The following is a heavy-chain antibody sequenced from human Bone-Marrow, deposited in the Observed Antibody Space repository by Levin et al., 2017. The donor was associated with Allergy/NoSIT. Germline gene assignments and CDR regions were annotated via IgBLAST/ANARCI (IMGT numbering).Heavy chain of an antibody. D-gene: IGHD3-9*01. J-gene: IGHJ6*02. Sequence: GASVKVSCKTSGYNFIDYGISWVRQAPGQGLEWMGWTSGYNGKTQYAQKFQGRVTMTTDTSTTTAYMELRSLRYDDTARYYCARDDMFYDVLTGYGYDYGMDVWGQGTTVIVSS. CDR1: GYNFIDYG. CDR2: TSGYNGKT. V-gene: IGHV1-18*01. CDR3: ARDDMFYDVLTGYGYDYGMDV.